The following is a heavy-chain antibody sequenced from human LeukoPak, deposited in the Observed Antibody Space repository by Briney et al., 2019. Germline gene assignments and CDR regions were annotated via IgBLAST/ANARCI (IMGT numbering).Heavy chain of an antibody. Sequence: HWASVKVSCKASGYTFTSYYMHWVRQAPGQGLEWMGIINPSGGSTSHAQKFQGRVTMTRDTSTSTAYMELRSLRSDDTAVYYCARDWTVGHDGDYWSQGTLVTVSS. CDR3: ARDWTVGHDGDY. CDR1: GYTFTSYY. CDR2: INPSGGST. V-gene: IGHV1-46*01. J-gene: IGHJ4*02. D-gene: IGHD3/OR15-3a*01.